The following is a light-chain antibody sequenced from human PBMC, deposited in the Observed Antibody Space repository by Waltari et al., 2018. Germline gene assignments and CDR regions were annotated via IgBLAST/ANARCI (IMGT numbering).Light chain of an antibody. V-gene: IGLV2-11*01. CDR1: TNDLGSYNY. CDR2: EVT. J-gene: IGLJ3*02. Sequence: SALTQPRSVSGSPGQSVTISCTGTTNDLGSYNYVSWYQHHPGKAPKLILLEVTKRPSGVPDRLSGSKSGNTASLTISGLRAEDEAEYYCCSYAGSYTWVFGGGTKLTVV. CDR3: CSYAGSYTWV.